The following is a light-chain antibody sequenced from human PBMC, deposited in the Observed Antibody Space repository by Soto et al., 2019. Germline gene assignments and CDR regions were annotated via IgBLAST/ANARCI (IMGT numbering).Light chain of an antibody. Sequence: QSVLTQPASVSGSPGQSITISCTGTSSDVGSYNLVSWYQHHPGKAPKVIIYEGTKRPSGISNRFSGSKSGNTSSLTISGLQAEDEADYHCCSYAGSSTLVVFGGGTKVTVL. CDR1: SSDVGSYNL. V-gene: IGLV2-23*01. CDR3: CSYAGSSTLVV. CDR2: EGT. J-gene: IGLJ2*01.